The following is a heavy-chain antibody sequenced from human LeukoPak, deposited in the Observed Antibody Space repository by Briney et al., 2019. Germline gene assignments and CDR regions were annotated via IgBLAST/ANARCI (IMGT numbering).Heavy chain of an antibody. V-gene: IGHV4-39*01. CDR2: IYYNGTT. CDR1: GGPINSSHYY. D-gene: IGHD2-8*01. CDR3: ARGVFKSSWFDP. Sequence: SETLSLTCTVSGGPINSSHYYWGWIRQPPGKGLEWIGNIYYNGTTYYNPSLKSRISISVDTSKNQFSLKLSSVTAADTAVYYCARGVFKSSWFDPWGQGTLVTVSS. J-gene: IGHJ5*02.